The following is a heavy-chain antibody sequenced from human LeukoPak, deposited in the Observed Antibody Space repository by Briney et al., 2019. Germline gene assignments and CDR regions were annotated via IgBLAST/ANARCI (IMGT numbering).Heavy chain of an antibody. Sequence: SETLSLTCTVSGGSISGYYWSWIRQPPGKGLEWIGEINHSGSTNYNPSLKSRVTISVDTSKNQFSLKLSSVTAADTAVYYCARGGSYYDSSGYLKYWGQGTLVTVSS. CDR3: ARGGSYYDSSGYLKY. V-gene: IGHV4-34*01. D-gene: IGHD3-22*01. J-gene: IGHJ4*02. CDR1: GGSISGYY. CDR2: INHSGST.